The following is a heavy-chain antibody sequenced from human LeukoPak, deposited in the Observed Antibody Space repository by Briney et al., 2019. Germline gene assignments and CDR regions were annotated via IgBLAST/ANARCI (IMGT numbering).Heavy chain of an antibody. V-gene: IGHV4-34*01. Sequence: SETLSLTWAVYGESFSGYYWTWIRQPPGKGLEWIGDMNHSGSRNYNPSLKSRVIISVDTSKNQFSLKLSSVTDADTAVYYCARARETAPIDYWGQGTLVTVSP. D-gene: IGHD5-18*01. CDR2: MNHSGSR. CDR1: GESFSGYY. J-gene: IGHJ4*02. CDR3: ARARETAPIDY.